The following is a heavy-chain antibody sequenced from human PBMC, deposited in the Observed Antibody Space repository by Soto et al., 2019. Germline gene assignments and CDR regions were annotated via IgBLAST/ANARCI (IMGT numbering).Heavy chain of an antibody. CDR1: GGSISSGGYY. J-gene: IGHJ5*02. V-gene: IGHV4-31*03. Sequence: QVQLQESGPGLVKPSQTLSLTCTVSGGSISSGGYYWSWIRQHPGKGLEWIGYIYYSVSTYYNPSLKSRVTISVDTSKNQFSLKLSSVTAADTAVYYCASSPSHYYDSSGYSNWFDPWGQGTLVTVSS. CDR2: IYYSVST. D-gene: IGHD3-22*01. CDR3: ASSPSHYYDSSGYSNWFDP.